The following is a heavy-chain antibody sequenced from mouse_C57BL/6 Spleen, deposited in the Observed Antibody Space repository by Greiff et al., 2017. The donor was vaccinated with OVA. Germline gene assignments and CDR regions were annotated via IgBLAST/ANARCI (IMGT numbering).Heavy chain of an antibody. Sequence: VQLQQSGAELVKPGASVKLSCKASGYTFTSYWMHWVKQRPGQGLEWIGMIHPNSGSTNYNEKFKSKATLTVDKSSSTAYMQLSSLTSEDSAVYYCARSPPLPRLLVAYWGQGTLVTVSA. CDR3: ARSPPLPRLLVAY. V-gene: IGHV1-64*01. CDR1: GYTFTSYW. D-gene: IGHD1-1*01. CDR2: IHPNSGST. J-gene: IGHJ3*01.